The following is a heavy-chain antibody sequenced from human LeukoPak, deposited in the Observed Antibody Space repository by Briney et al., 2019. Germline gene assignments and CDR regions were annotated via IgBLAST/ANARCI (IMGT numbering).Heavy chain of an antibody. Sequence: PSETLSLTCAVYGGSFSGYYWSWIRQPPGKGLEWIGEINHSGSTNYNPSLKSRITISVDTSKNQFSLKLSSVTAADTAVYYCARESAYGDYGIGWFDPWGQGTLVTVSS. D-gene: IGHD4-17*01. V-gene: IGHV4-34*01. CDR1: GGSFSGYY. CDR3: ARESAYGDYGIGWFDP. CDR2: INHSGST. J-gene: IGHJ5*02.